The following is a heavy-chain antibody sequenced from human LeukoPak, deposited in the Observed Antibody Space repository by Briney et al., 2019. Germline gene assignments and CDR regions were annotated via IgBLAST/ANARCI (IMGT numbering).Heavy chain of an antibody. V-gene: IGHV4-34*01. CDR1: GGSFSGYY. CDR3: AAYQLPYSDAFDI. CDR2: INHSGST. J-gene: IGHJ3*02. Sequence: PSETLSLTCPVYGGSFSGYYWSWISQPPGKGLEWIGEINHSGSTNYNPSLRSRVTISVDTSKNQFSLKLSSVAAADTAVYYCAAYQLPYSDAFDIWGQGTMVTVSS. D-gene: IGHD2-2*02.